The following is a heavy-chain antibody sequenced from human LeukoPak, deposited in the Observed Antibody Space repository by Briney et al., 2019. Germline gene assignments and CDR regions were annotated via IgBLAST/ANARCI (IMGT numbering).Heavy chain of an antibody. CDR2: INWNGGST. D-gene: IGHD4-17*01. J-gene: IGHJ1*01. Sequence: PGGSLRLSWAASGFTFDDYGMSWVRQAAGKGLEWVFGINWNGGSTGYADSVKGRFTISRDNAKNSLYLKMNSLRAEDTALYYCAKEIYGDSTGGRFQHWGQGTLVTVSS. CDR3: AKEIYGDSTGGRFQH. V-gene: IGHV3-20*04. CDR1: GFTFDDYG.